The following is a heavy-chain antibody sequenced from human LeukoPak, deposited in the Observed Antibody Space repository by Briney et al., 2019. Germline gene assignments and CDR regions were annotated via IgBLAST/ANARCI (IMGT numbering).Heavy chain of an antibody. CDR3: ATDRPYSYGYGLDY. D-gene: IGHD5-18*01. Sequence: ASGKVSCKVSGYTLTELSMHWVRQAPGKGLEWMGGFDPEDGETIYAQKFQGRVTMTEDTSTDTAYMELSSLRSEDTAVYYCATDRPYSYGYGLDYWGQGTLVTVSS. J-gene: IGHJ4*02. CDR1: GYTLTELS. CDR2: FDPEDGET. V-gene: IGHV1-24*01.